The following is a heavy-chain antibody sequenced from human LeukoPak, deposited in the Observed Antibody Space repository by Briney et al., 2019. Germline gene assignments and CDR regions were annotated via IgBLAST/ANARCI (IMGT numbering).Heavy chain of an antibody. J-gene: IGHJ3*02. V-gene: IGHV3-74*01. CDR2: IRGDGSGT. Sequence: PGGSLRLSCAASGXTFSSYWMHWVRQAPGKGLVWVSRIRGDGSGTTYADSVKGRFTISRDNAKNTVYLQMNSLRAEDTAVYYCTRDRLYAFEIWGQGTMVTVSS. CDR1: GXTFSSYW. CDR3: TRDRLYAFEI.